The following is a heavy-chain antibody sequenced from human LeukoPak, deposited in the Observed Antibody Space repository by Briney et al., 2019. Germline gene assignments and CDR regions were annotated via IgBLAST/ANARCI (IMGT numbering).Heavy chain of an antibody. CDR2: ISGYNGNT. J-gene: IGHJ4*02. V-gene: IGHV1-18*01. CDR3: ARADIRAIASSGWYGFDY. CDR1: GYTFTSYG. Sequence: ASVKVSCKASGYTFTSYGISWVRQAPGQGLEWMGWISGYNGNTNYAQKFQGRVTMTTDTSTSTAYMELRSLRSDDTAVYYCARADIRAIASSGWYGFDYWGQGTLVTVSS. D-gene: IGHD6-19*01.